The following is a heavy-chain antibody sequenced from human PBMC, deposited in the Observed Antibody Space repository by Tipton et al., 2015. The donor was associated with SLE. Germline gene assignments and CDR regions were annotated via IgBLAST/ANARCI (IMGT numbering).Heavy chain of an antibody. D-gene: IGHD3-22*01. J-gene: IGHJ4*02. V-gene: IGHV4-61*09. Sequence: TPSLTCTVSGGSISSGSYYWSWIRQPAGKGLEWIGYIYTSGSTNYNPSLKSRVTISVDTSKNQFSLNLRSVTAADTAVYYCARGSSGYQHVDYWGQGTLVTVSS. CDR3: ARGSSGYQHVDY. CDR2: IYTSGST. CDR1: GGSISSGSYY.